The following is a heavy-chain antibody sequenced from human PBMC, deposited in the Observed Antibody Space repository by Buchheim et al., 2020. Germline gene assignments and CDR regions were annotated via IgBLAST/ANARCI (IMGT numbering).Heavy chain of an antibody. CDR2: INSDGSST. D-gene: IGHD6-13*01. CDR1: GFTFSSYW. Sequence: EVQLVESGGGLVQPGGSLRLSCEVSGFTFSSYWMHWVRQAPGKELVWVSRINSDGSSTSYADSVKGRFTISRDNAKNTVYLQMNSLRAEDTAVYYCAKSTSSGWFYYYGMDVWGQGTT. V-gene: IGHV3-74*01. CDR3: AKSTSSGWFYYYGMDV. J-gene: IGHJ6*02.